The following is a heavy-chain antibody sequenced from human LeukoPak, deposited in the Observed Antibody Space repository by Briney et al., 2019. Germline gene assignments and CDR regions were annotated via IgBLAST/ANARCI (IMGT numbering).Heavy chain of an antibody. Sequence: SETLSLTCTASGGSMRSYYLSWIRQPAGKGLEWTGYIYYSGSTYYNPSLKSRVTISVDTSKNQFSLKLSSVTAADTAIYYCARHNIAAGGGDAYDIWGQGTMVIVSS. CDR1: GGSMRSYY. CDR2: IYYSGST. J-gene: IGHJ3*02. D-gene: IGHD6-13*01. CDR3: ARHNIAAGGGDAYDI. V-gene: IGHV4-59*08.